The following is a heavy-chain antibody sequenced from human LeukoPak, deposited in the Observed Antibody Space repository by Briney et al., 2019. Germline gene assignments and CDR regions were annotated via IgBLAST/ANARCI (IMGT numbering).Heavy chain of an antibody. V-gene: IGHV1-18*01. D-gene: IGHD1-26*01. CDR3: ARLLAYSGSYPFDY. Sequence: ASVKVSCKASGYTFTSYGISWVRQAPGQGLEWMGWTSSYNSNRNYAQKLQGRVTMTTDTSTSTAYMELRSLRSDDTAVYYCARLLAYSGSYPFDYWGQGTLVTVSS. J-gene: IGHJ4*02. CDR2: TSSYNSNR. CDR1: GYTFTSYG.